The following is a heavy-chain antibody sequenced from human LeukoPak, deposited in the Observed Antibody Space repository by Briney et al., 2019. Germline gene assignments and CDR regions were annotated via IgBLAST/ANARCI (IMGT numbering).Heavy chain of an antibody. CDR1: GFTFDDYA. CDR2: ISWNSGSI. J-gene: IGHJ4*02. D-gene: IGHD6-6*01. CDR3: AKGVYSSSSPPFDY. Sequence: GGSLRLSCAASGFTFDDYAMHWVRQAPGKGLEWVSGISWNSGSIGYADSVKGRFTISRDNAKNSLYLQMNSLRAEDMALYYCAKGVYSSSSPPFDYWGQGTLVTVSS. V-gene: IGHV3-9*03.